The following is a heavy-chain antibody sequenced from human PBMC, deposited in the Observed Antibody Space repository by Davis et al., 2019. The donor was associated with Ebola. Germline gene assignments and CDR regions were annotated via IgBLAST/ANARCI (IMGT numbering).Heavy chain of an antibody. D-gene: IGHD1-7*01. CDR1: GYSFNAYY. CDR3: AREALDWNYGNNWFDP. CDR2: INCDSGGT. Sequence: ASVKVSCKASGYSFNAYYMHWVRQAPGQGLEWMGWINCDSGGTNYAQNFRGRVTMTRDTSITTAYMELSSLRSDDTAVYYCAREALDWNYGNNWFDPWGQGTLVTVSS. V-gene: IGHV1-2*02. J-gene: IGHJ5*02.